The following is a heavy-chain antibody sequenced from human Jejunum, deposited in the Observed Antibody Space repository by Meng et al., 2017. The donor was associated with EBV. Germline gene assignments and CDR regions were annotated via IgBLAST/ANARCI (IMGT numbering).Heavy chain of an antibody. J-gene: IGHJ4*02. Sequence: QVQVVQSGAEVKKPGASVKISCKASGYMFISYARHWVRQAPGQRLGWMGWINIGNGNTKYSQKFHGRLTISRDTSANTAYLELSSLTSEDTAIYYCATGDDYGNSNFDYWGQGTLVTVSS. V-gene: IGHV1-3*04. CDR1: GYMFISYA. D-gene: IGHD2/OR15-2a*01. CDR2: INIGNGNT. CDR3: ATGDDYGNSNFDY.